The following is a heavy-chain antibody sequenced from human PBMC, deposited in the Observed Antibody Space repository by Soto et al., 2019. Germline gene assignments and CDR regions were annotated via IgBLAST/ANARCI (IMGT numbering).Heavy chain of an antibody. J-gene: IGHJ6*03. V-gene: IGHV4-34*01. D-gene: IGHD3-16*01. CDR3: ARGLGRLFSKYYYYYYMDV. CDR1: GGSFSGYY. CDR2: INHSGST. Sequence: PSETLSLTCAVFGGSFSGYYWSWTRQPPGKGLEWIGEINHSGSTNYNPSLKSRVTISVDTSKNQFSLKLSSVTAADTAVYYCARGLGRLFSKYYYYYYMDVWGKGTTVTVSS.